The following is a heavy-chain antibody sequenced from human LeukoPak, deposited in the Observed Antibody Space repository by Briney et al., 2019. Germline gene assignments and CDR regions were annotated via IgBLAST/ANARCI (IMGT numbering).Heavy chain of an antibody. Sequence: PGGSLRLSCAASGFTFSSYAMSWARQAPGKGLEWVSLISGSGGSTYYADSVKGRFTISRDNSKNTLYLQMNSLRVEDTAVYYCAKGNIAARQDIMDVWGQGTTVTASS. CDR2: ISGSGGST. CDR3: AKGNIAARQDIMDV. CDR1: GFTFSSYA. V-gene: IGHV3-23*01. D-gene: IGHD6-6*01. J-gene: IGHJ6*02.